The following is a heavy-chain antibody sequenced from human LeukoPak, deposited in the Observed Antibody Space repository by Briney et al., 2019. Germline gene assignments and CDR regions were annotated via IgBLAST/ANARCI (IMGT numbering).Heavy chain of an antibody. CDR1: GFTVSSNY. J-gene: IGHJ6*02. CDR3: ANLWQLAPPRKYYYYGMDV. CDR2: IYSGGST. D-gene: IGHD6-13*01. V-gene: IGHV3-53*05. Sequence: GGSLRLSCAASGFTVSSNYMSWVRQAPGKGLEWVSVIYSGGSTYYADSVKGRFTISRDNSKNTLYLQMNSLRAEDTAVYYCANLWQLAPPRKYYYYGMDVWGQGTTVTVSS.